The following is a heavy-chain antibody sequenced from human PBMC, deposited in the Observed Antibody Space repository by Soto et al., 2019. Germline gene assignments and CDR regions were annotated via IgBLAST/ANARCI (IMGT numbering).Heavy chain of an antibody. J-gene: IGHJ5*02. CDR1: GGSIGDNYY. Sequence: QLHLQESGPGLVKPSETLSLTCTVSGGSIGDNYYWGWLRQTPGKGLEWIGNIFRTGDTYFNPSLNSRLTISIDTSKNQFSLKLTSVTAADTAVYYCARLPSLQLWRYYVDPWGQGTLVTVSS. CDR2: IFRTGDT. D-gene: IGHD5-18*01. V-gene: IGHV4-39*01. CDR3: ARLPSLQLWRYYVDP.